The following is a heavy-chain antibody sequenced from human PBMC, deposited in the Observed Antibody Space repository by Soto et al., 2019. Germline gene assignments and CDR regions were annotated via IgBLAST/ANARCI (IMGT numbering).Heavy chain of an antibody. CDR1: GDSFASNSAA. CDR3: ERGGLPLGKDYYSYYGMEV. D-gene: IGHD4-17*01. V-gene: IGHV6-1*01. J-gene: IGHJ6*02. Sequence: SHTRSLTCSISGDSFASNSAAWNWIRQSPSRGLEWLGRTYYRSKWYNEYAVSLTSRITINPDPPKNKSSLPLNAVTPEHTAVYHCERGGLPLGKDYYSYYGMEVWGQGTTVTVSS. CDR2: TYYRSKWYN.